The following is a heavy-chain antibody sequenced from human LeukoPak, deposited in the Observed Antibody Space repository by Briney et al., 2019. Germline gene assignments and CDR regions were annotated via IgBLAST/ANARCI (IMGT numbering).Heavy chain of an antibody. V-gene: IGHV1-69*13. CDR2: IIPIFGTA. CDR3: ARAPYSSSWTTVDYFQH. Sequence: SVKVSCKASGGTSSSYAISWVRQAPGQGLEWMGGIIPIFGTANYAQKFQGRVTITADESTSTAYMELSSLRSEDTAVYYCARAPYSSSWTTVDYFQHWGQGTLVTVSS. CDR1: GGTSSSYA. J-gene: IGHJ1*01. D-gene: IGHD6-13*01.